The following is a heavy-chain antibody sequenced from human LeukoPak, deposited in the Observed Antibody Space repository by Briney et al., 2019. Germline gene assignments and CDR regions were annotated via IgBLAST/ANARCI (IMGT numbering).Heavy chain of an antibody. Sequence: SETLSLTCTVSGVSVSSGISYWSWIRPPPGKGLEWIGYIYYSGSTNYNPSLKSRVTISVDTSKNQCSLKLCSVTAADTAVYYCARGLMMAVAGRGEFHYWGQGTLVTVSS. D-gene: IGHD6-13*01. CDR2: IYYSGST. J-gene: IGHJ4*02. V-gene: IGHV4-61*01. CDR3: ARGLMMAVAGRGEFHY. CDR1: GVSVSSGISY.